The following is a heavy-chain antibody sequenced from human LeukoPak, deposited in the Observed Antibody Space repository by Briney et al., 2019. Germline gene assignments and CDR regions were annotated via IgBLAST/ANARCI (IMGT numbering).Heavy chain of an antibody. CDR2: IYHSGST. Sequence: SEALSLTCTVSGGSISSSSYYWGWIRQPPGKGLEWIGSIYHSGSTYYNPSLKSRVTISVDTSKNQFSLKLSSVTAADTAVYYCALHYYYYMDVWGKGTTVTVSS. V-gene: IGHV4-39*07. CDR3: ALHYYYYMDV. J-gene: IGHJ6*03. CDR1: GGSISSSSYY.